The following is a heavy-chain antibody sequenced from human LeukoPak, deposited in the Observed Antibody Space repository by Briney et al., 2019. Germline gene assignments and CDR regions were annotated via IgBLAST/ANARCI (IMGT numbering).Heavy chain of an antibody. V-gene: IGHV3-21*04. CDR1: GFTFSSYS. Sequence: KAGGSLRLSCAASGFTFSSYSMNWVRQPPGKGLEWVSSIPSGGEIHYADSVRGRFTISRDNSKSTLSLQMNSLRAEDTAIYYCATYRQVLLPFESWGQGTLVTVSS. CDR3: ATYRQVLLPFES. J-gene: IGHJ4*02. D-gene: IGHD2-8*02. CDR2: IPSGGEI.